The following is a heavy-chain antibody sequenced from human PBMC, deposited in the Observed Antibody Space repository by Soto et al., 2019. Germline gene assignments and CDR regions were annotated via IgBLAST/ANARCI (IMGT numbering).Heavy chain of an antibody. V-gene: IGHV1-69*06. CDR2: IIPLFGTA. D-gene: IGHD2-8*01. CDR1: GGSFSSYA. CDR3: AGPLVCDYYYGMDV. J-gene: IGHJ6*02. Sequence: SVKVSCKASGGSFSSYAISWVRQAPGHGLEWMGGIIPLFGTANYAQKFQGRVTITADKSTSTGYMELSSLRSEDTGVYYCAGPLVCDYYYGMDVWGQGTTVTVSS.